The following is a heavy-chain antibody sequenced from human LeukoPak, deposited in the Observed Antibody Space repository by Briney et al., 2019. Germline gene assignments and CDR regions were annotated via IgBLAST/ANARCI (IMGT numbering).Heavy chain of an antibody. CDR2: ISDTSSTI. V-gene: IGHV3-48*01. CDR1: GFTFSSYS. J-gene: IGHJ4*02. CDR3: AREEDEFVLLPQDY. Sequence: PGGSLRLSCAASGFTFSSYSMNWVRQAPGKGLEWISYISDTSSTIYYADSVKGRFTISRDNAKNSLYLQMNSLRAEDTAVYYCAREEDEFVLLPQDYWGQGTLVTVSS. D-gene: IGHD3-16*01.